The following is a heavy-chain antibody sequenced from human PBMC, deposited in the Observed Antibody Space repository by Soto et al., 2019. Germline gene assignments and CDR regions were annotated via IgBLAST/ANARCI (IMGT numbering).Heavy chain of an antibody. CDR2: IYPGDSDT. Sequence: PGESLKISCKGSGYSFTSYWIGWVRQMPGKGLEWMGIIYPGDSDTRYSPSFQGQVTISADKSISTAYLQWSSLKDSDTAMYYCARHISAVAGDGIDYYYGMDVWGQGTTVTVSS. J-gene: IGHJ6*02. V-gene: IGHV5-51*01. CDR3: ARHISAVAGDGIDYYYGMDV. D-gene: IGHD6-19*01. CDR1: GYSFTSYW.